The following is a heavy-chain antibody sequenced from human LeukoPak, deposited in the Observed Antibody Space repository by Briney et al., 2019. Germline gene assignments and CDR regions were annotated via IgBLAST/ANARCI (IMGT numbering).Heavy chain of an antibody. Sequence: GGSLRLSCAASGFTFSSFGMHWVRQAPGKGLEWVSGISGSGGSTYYADSVKGRFTISRDNSKNTLYLQMNSLRAEDTAVYYCAKGKDYSNYVAAFDYWGQGTLVTISS. CDR1: GFTFSSFG. J-gene: IGHJ4*02. CDR2: ISGSGGST. D-gene: IGHD4-11*01. CDR3: AKGKDYSNYVAAFDY. V-gene: IGHV3-23*01.